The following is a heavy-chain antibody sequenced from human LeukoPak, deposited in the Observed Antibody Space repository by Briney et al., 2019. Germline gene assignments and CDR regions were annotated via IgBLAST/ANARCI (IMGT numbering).Heavy chain of an antibody. CDR2: ISSSSSYI. J-gene: IGHJ4*02. CDR1: GFTFSSYS. D-gene: IGHD3-22*01. V-gene: IGHV3-21*01. Sequence: GGSLRLSCAASGFTFSSYSMNWVRQAPGKGLEWVSSISSSSSYIYYADSVKGRFTISRDNAKNSLYLQMNSLRAEGTAVYYCAREEGDYYDSSGYYFPLDYWGRGTLVTVSS. CDR3: AREEGDYYDSSGYYFPLDY.